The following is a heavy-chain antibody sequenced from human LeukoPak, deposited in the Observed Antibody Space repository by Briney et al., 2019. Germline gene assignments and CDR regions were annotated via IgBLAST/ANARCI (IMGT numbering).Heavy chain of an antibody. Sequence: GGSLRLSCAASGFTFSSYAMSWVCQAPGKGLEWVSAISGSGGSTYYADSVKGRFTISRDNSKNTLYLQMNSLRAEDTAVYYCAKDGYDSSGYYYGDYWGQGTLVTVSS. D-gene: IGHD3-22*01. CDR2: ISGSGGST. CDR3: AKDGYDSSGYYYGDY. V-gene: IGHV3-23*01. CDR1: GFTFSSYA. J-gene: IGHJ4*02.